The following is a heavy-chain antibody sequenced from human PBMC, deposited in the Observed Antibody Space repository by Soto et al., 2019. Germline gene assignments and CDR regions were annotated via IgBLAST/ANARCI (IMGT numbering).Heavy chain of an antibody. Sequence: GASVKVSCKAYGYTFTSYGISWVRQAPGQGLEWMGWISAYNGNTNYAQKLQGRVTMTTDTSTSTTYMELRSLRSDDTAVYYCARMGQGYCSGGSCYWFDPWGQGTLVTVSS. CDR2: ISAYNGNT. D-gene: IGHD2-15*01. CDR3: ARMGQGYCSGGSCYWFDP. CDR1: GYTFTSYG. V-gene: IGHV1-18*04. J-gene: IGHJ5*02.